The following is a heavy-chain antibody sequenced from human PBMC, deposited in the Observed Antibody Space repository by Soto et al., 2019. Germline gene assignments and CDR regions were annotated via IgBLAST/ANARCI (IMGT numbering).Heavy chain of an antibody. V-gene: IGHV3-33*01. CDR1: GFTFSSYG. CDR2: IWYDGSNK. J-gene: IGHJ6*02. Sequence: VGSLRLSCAASGFTFSSYGMHWVHQAPGKGLEWVAVIWYDGSNKYYADSVKGRFTISRDNSKNTLYLQMNSLRAEDTAVYYCARDRGMYQLLNGMDVWGQGTTVTVSS. CDR3: ARDRGMYQLLNGMDV. D-gene: IGHD2-2*01.